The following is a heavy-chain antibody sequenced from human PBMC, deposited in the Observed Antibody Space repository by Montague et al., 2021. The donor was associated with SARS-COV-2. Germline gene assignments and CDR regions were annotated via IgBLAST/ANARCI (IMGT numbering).Heavy chain of an antibody. J-gene: IGHJ6*02. D-gene: IGHD6-13*01. V-gene: IGHV4-39*07. CDR1: GVAVLRSRSE. Sequence: SETLSLTCNVSGVAVLRSRSEEDTTELQSRTELVCSVRLDNSGSTYYNPSLKSRVTISVDTSKNQFSLKLSSVTAADTAVYYCARVGRQQLVRLSGMDVWGQGTTVTVSS. CDR2: LDNSGST. CDR3: ARVGRQQLVRLSGMDV.